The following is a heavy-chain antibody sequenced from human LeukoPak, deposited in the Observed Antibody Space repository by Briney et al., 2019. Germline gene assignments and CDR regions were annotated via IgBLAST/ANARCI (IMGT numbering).Heavy chain of an antibody. V-gene: IGHV1-2*02. J-gene: IGHJ4*02. D-gene: IGHD2-2*01. CDR2: INPNSGGT. Sequence: GASVKVSCKASGYTFTGYYMHWVRQAPGQGLGWMGWINPNSGGTNYAQKFQGRVTMTRDTSISTAYMELSRLRSDDTAVYYCARVEGCSSTSCPMAGFDYWGQGTLVTVSS. CDR3: ARVEGCSSTSCPMAGFDY. CDR1: GYTFTGYY.